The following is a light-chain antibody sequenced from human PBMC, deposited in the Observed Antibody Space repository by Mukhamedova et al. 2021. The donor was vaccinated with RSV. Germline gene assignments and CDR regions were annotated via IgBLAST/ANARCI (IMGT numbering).Light chain of an antibody. CDR3: QQHTTLPFT. J-gene: IGKJ3*01. V-gene: IGKV3-11*01. CDR1: ESISSF. CDR2: NAS. Sequence: RASESISSFLAWYQQKPGQAPRLLIYNASHRATGIPARFSGSGSGTDFTLTISTLEPEDFAIYYCQQHTTLPFTFGPGTTVDIK.